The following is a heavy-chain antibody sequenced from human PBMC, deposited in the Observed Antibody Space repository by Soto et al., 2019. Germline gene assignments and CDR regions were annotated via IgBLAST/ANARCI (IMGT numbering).Heavy chain of an antibody. D-gene: IGHD6-19*01. CDR2: ISPHNDRT. J-gene: IGHJ3*02. CDR3: ARDLYYSSGRYFDHDAFDI. CDR1: GYNFTSYG. Sequence: QVQLVQSGADVKKPGASVKVYCKASGYNFTSYGISWVRQAPGQGLEWMGWISPHNDRTKYARRFQDRVTMTTETPTSTAYMELGSLRSDDTAVYYCARDLYYSSGRYFDHDAFDIWGQGTVVTVSS. V-gene: IGHV1-18*01.